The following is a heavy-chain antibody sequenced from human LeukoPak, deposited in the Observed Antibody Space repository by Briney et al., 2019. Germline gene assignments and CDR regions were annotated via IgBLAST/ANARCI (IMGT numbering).Heavy chain of an antibody. D-gene: IGHD1-1*01. J-gene: IGHJ4*02. Sequence: GGSLRLSCAAAGFTFSSYSMHWVRQAPGKGLEYVSAISSNGGSTYYANSVKGRFTISRDNSKNTLYLQMNSLRAEDTALYYCAKGLERESRLDSWGQGTLVTVSS. CDR1: GFTFSSYS. CDR2: ISSNGGST. CDR3: AKGLERESRLDS. V-gene: IGHV3-64*01.